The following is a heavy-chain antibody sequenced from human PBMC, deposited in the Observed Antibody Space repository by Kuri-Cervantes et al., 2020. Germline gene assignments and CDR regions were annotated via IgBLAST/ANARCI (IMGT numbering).Heavy chain of an antibody. V-gene: IGHV3-23*01. CDR1: GFTFSSYG. CDR2: ISGSGGST. CDR3: AKDGDYYDSSGYFQH. Sequence: GESLKISCAASGFTFSSYGMHWVRQAPGKGLEWVSAISGSGGSTYYADSVKGRFTISRDNSQNTLYLQMNSLRAGDTAVYYLAKDGDYYDSSGYFQHLGQGTLVTVSS. D-gene: IGHD3-22*01. J-gene: IGHJ1*01.